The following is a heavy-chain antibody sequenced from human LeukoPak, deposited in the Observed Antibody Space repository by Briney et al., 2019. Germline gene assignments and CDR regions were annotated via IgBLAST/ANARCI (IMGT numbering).Heavy chain of an antibody. Sequence: GGSLRLSCAASGFTFDDYAMHWVRQAPGKGLEWVSGISWNSGSIGYADSVKGRFTISRDNAKNSLYLQMNSLRAEDTALYYCAKDESGYYSFDYWGQGTLVTVSS. CDR2: ISWNSGSI. J-gene: IGHJ4*02. D-gene: IGHD3-3*01. CDR1: GFTFDDYA. CDR3: AKDESGYYSFDY. V-gene: IGHV3-9*01.